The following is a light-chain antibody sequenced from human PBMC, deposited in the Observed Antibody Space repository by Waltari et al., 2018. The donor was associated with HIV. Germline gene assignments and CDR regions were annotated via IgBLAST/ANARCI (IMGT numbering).Light chain of an antibody. V-gene: IGLV6-57*02. J-gene: IGLJ3*02. CDR2: KDD. CDR3: QSFHGITAV. CDR1: TRRVASNY. Sequence: NFMLTQPHSVSASPGKTVTISCTGSTRRVASNYVQLYQQRPGSAPTTVIYKDDQRPSGVPDRFSGSINSSSNSASLTISGLKTEDEADYYCQSFHGITAVFGGGTKLTVL.